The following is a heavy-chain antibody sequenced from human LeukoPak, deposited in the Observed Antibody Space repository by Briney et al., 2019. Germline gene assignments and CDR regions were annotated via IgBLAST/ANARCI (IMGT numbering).Heavy chain of an antibody. CDR1: GFTFSSYA. CDR3: ARRGSAADFDY. Sequence: GGSLRLSCAASGFTFSSYAMSWVRQAPGKGLEWVSALIGSDGSTYYADSVRGRFTISRDNSKNTLHLQMNSLRAEDTAVYFCARRGSAADFDYWGQGTLVTVSS. D-gene: IGHD2-2*01. V-gene: IGHV3-23*01. CDR2: LIGSDGST. J-gene: IGHJ4*02.